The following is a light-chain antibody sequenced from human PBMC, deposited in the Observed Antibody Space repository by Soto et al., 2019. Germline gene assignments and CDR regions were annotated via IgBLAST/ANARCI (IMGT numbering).Light chain of an antibody. CDR3: QQYSTCPYA. Sequence: DIQMTQSPSTLSASVGDRVTITCRASQSTSTWLAWYQQRPGKTPKLLISEASNLESGDPTRFSGSGSGAEFTLTISSLQPDNCATYYCQQYSTCPYAFGQGTKVEIK. J-gene: IGKJ1*01. CDR1: QSTSTW. V-gene: IGKV1-5*03. CDR2: EAS.